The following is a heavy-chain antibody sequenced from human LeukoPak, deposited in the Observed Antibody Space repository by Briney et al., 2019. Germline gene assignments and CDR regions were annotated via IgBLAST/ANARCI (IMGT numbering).Heavy chain of an antibody. Sequence: GGSLRLSCAASGFTFSSYAMSWVRQAPGKGLEWVSAISGIGGSTYYADSVKGRFTISRDNSKNTLYLQMNSLRAEDTAVYYCAKDTYYDLGGYYHYGMDVWGQGTTVTVSS. D-gene: IGHD3-22*01. V-gene: IGHV3-23*01. J-gene: IGHJ6*02. CDR1: GFTFSSYA. CDR2: ISGIGGST. CDR3: AKDTYYDLGGYYHYGMDV.